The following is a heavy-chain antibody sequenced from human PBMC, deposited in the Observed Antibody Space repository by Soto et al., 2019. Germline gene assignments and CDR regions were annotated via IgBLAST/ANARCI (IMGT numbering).Heavy chain of an antibody. V-gene: IGHV4-30-2*03. CDR3: ARRGNNGGYLRSYDY. D-gene: IGHD3-22*01. CDR1: GGSISSGGYS. J-gene: IGHJ4*02. Sequence: PSETLSLTCAVSGGSISSGGYSWSWIRQPPGKGLEWIGYIYHSGSTYYNPSLKSRVTLSVDTSRNQFSLNVNSVTAADTAIYYCARRGNNGGYLRSYDYWGQGSLVTVSS. CDR2: IYHSGST.